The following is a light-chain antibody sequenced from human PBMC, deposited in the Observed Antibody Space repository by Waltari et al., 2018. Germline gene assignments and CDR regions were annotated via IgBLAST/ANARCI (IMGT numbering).Light chain of an antibody. CDR3: QQYYSFPQT. CDR2: WAS. CDR1: QSVLYSSSNKNY. J-gene: IGKJ1*01. Sequence: DIVMTQSPDSLAVSLGERAPIHCKSRQSVLYSSSNKNYLAWYQQKPGQPPKLLIYWASTRESGVPDRFSGSGSGTDFTLTISSLQAEDVAVYYCQQYYSFPQTFGQGTKVEIK. V-gene: IGKV4-1*01.